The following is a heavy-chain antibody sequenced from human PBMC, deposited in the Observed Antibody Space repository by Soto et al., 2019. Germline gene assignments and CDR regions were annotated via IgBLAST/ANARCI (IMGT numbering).Heavy chain of an antibody. CDR2: IYPGDSDA. CDR1: GYSFTNYW. D-gene: IGHD3-22*01. CDR3: GRLVVPGPADYFDS. Sequence: GESLKISCQASGYSFTNYWIGWVRQMPGKGLEWMGMIYPGDSDARYSPSFRGQVTISADKSITTAYLQWSSLKASDTAMYYCGRLVVPGPADYFDSWGQGTLVTVSS. J-gene: IGHJ4*02. V-gene: IGHV5-51*01.